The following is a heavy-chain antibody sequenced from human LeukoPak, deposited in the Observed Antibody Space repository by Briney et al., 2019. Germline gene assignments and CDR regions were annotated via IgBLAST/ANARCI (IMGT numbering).Heavy chain of an antibody. CDR1: GGSISSSSYY. V-gene: IGHV4-39*01. D-gene: IGHD3-10*01. Sequence: SETLSLTCTVSGGSISSSSYYWGWIRQPPGKGLEWIGSIYYSGSTYCNPSLKSRVTISVDTSKNQFSLKLSSVTAADTAVYYCARGFQAAIWFGSRRAHNWFDPWGQGTLVTVSS. CDR2: IYYSGST. J-gene: IGHJ5*02. CDR3: ARGFQAAIWFGSRRAHNWFDP.